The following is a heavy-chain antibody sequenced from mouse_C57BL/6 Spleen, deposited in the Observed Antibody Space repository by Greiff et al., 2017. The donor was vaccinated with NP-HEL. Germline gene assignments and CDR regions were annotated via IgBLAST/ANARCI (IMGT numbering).Heavy chain of an antibody. CDR1: GYTFTSYW. CDR2: IDPSDSYT. V-gene: IGHV1-69*01. Sequence: VQLQQPGAELVMPGASVKLSCKASGYTFTSYWMHWVKQRPGQGLEWIGEIDPSDSYTNYNQKFKGKSTLTVDKSSSPAYMQLSSLTSEDSAVYYCARNWDEGFAYWGQGTLVTVSA. D-gene: IGHD4-1*01. CDR3: ARNWDEGFAY. J-gene: IGHJ3*01.